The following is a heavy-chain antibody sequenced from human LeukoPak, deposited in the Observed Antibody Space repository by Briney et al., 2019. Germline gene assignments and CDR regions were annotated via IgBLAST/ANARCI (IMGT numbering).Heavy chain of an antibody. CDR1: GFTFSSYA. CDR3: AKDLGYYDSSGNDY. CDR2: ISGSGGST. Sequence: GGSLRLSCAASGFTFSSYAMSWVRQAPGKGLEWVSAISGSGGSTYYADSVKGRFTISRDKSKNTLYLQMNSLRAEDTAVYYCAKDLGYYDSSGNDYWGQGTLVTVSS. V-gene: IGHV3-23*01. D-gene: IGHD3-22*01. J-gene: IGHJ4*02.